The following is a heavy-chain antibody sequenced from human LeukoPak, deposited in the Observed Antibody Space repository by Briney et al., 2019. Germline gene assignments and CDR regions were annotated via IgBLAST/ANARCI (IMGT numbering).Heavy chain of an antibody. CDR3: AKDLGSYRSWVD. V-gene: IGHV3-23*01. CDR1: GFTFSNYA. CDR2: IIGSGVTT. Sequence: PGGSLRLSCAASGFTFSNYAMNWVRQAPGRGLEWVSTIIGSGVTTYYADSVKGRFTISRDNSKNTLFLQMSSLRAEDTAVYYCAKDLGSYRSWVDWGQGTLVTVSS. D-gene: IGHD1-26*01. J-gene: IGHJ4*02.